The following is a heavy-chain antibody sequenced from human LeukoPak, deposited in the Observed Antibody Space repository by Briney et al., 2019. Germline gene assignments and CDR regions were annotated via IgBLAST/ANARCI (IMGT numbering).Heavy chain of an antibody. CDR3: ARTTMVRGTYYMDV. Sequence: PSETLSLTCTVSGGSISSGSYYWSWIRQPAGKGLEWIGRIYTSGSTNYNPSLKSRVTISVDTSKNQFSLKLSSVTAADTAVYYCARTTMVRGTYYMDVWGKGTTVTISS. V-gene: IGHV4-61*02. CDR1: GGSISSGSYY. CDR2: IYTSGST. D-gene: IGHD3-10*01. J-gene: IGHJ6*03.